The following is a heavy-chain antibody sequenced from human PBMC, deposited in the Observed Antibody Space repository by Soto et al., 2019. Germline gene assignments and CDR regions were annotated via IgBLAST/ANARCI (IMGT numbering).Heavy chain of an antibody. CDR3: ARDNHWGSWENHYYYYYMDV. D-gene: IGHD7-27*01. V-gene: IGHV3-21*01. CDR2: ISSSSSYI. J-gene: IGHJ6*03. Sequence: EVQLVESGGGLVKPGGSLRLSCAASGFTFSSYSMNWVLQAPGKGLEWVSSISSSSSYIYYADSVKGRFTISRDNAKNSRYLEMNSRRAEDTAVYYCARDNHWGSWENHYYYYYMDVWGNGTTVTVSS. CDR1: GFTFSSYS.